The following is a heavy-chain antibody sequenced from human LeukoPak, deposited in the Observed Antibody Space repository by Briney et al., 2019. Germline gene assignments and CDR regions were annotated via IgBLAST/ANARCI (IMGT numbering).Heavy chain of an antibody. CDR3: GRRGYCSGGSCYSFDY. Sequence: SETLSLTCTVSGGSISSSSYYWGWIRQPPGKGLEWIGSVYSSGNTYYNASLKSRVTISVDTSKNEFSLKLSSVTAADTAVYYCGRRGYCSGGSCYSFDYWGQGTLVTVSS. CDR2: VYSSGNT. V-gene: IGHV4-39*01. D-gene: IGHD2-15*01. CDR1: GGSISSSSYY. J-gene: IGHJ4*02.